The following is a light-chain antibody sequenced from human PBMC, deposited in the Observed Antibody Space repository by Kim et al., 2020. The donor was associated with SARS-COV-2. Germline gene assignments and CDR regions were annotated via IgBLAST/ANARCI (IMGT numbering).Light chain of an antibody. Sequence: PGQRATPSSTASQRVSSNLAWHQKTPGQAPRLLTYGASTRATGIVARSSCRGFGTEFTLTISSLQSNDFVVYYCQQYNNWTPCTFVQGTKVDIK. V-gene: IGKV3-15*01. CDR3: QQYNNWTPCT. J-gene: IGKJ1*01. CDR1: QRVSSN. CDR2: GAS.